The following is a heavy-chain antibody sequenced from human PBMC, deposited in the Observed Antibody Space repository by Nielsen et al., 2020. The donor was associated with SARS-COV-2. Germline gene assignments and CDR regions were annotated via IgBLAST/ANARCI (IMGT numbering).Heavy chain of an antibody. CDR1: GFTFNNFG. V-gene: IGHV3-30*03. CDR2: ISYEGSKK. D-gene: IGHD3-22*01. J-gene: IGHJ4*02. CDR3: ARLPGGYDSSGYPDY. Sequence: GESLKISCAASGFTFNNFGFYWVRQAPGKGLEWVASISYEGSKKYYADSLTGRFTISRDNAKNSLYLQMNSLRAEDTALYHCARLPGGYDSSGYPDYWGQGTLVTVSS.